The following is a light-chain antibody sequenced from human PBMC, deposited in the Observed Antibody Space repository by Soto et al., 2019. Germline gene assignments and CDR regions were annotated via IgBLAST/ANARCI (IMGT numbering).Light chain of an antibody. CDR2: GAS. Sequence: DVQMTQSPSSLSAPVGDRVTITCRASQGISNSLAWYQQRPGRVPKLLIYGASNLQSEVPSRFSGSGSGTDFTLTISSLQPEDVATYYCQKYDSAARTLGQGTKVDIK. V-gene: IGKV1-27*01. CDR3: QKYDSAART. CDR1: QGISNS. J-gene: IGKJ1*01.